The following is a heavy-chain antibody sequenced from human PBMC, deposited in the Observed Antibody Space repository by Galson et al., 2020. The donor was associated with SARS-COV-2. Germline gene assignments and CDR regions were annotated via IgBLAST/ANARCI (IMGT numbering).Heavy chain of an antibody. CDR2: ISAYNGNT. CDR3: AREGVAAAGTIAFDI. CDR1: GYTFTSYG. V-gene: IGHV1-18*04. J-gene: IGHJ3*02. Sequence: ASVKVSFKASGYTFTSYGISWVRQAPGQGLEWMGWISAYNGNTNYAQKLQGRVTMTTDTSTSTVYMELRSLRSDDTAVYYCAREGVAAAGTIAFDIWGQGTMVTVSS. D-gene: IGHD6-13*01.